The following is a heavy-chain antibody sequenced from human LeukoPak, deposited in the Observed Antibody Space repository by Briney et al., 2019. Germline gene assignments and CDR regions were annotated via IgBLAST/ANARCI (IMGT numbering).Heavy chain of an antibody. CDR3: ARERAELLWFGEYYYYGMDV. Sequence: GGSLRLSCAASGFTVSSNYMSWVRQAPGKGLEWXXXXXXXXSTYYADSVKGRFTISRDNSKSTLYLQMNSLRAEDTAVYYCARERAELLWFGEYYYYGMDVWGQGTTVTVSS. CDR1: GFTVSSNY. V-gene: IGHV3-53*01. J-gene: IGHJ6*02. CDR2: XXXXXST. D-gene: IGHD3-10*01.